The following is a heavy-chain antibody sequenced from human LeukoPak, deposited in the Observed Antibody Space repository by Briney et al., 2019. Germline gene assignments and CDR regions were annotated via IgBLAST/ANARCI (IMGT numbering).Heavy chain of an antibody. CDR2: TYYRSKWYN. CDR1: GDSVSSNSAA. V-gene: IGHV6-1*01. D-gene: IGHD6-6*01. J-gene: IGHJ3*02. CDR3: ARGRSSSKLPDDAFDI. Sequence: SQTLSLTCAISGDSVSSNSAAWNWIRQSPSRGLEWLGRTYYRSKWYNDYAVSVKSRITINPDTSKNQFSLQLNSVTPEDTAVYYCARGRSSSKLPDDAFDIWGQGTMVTVSS.